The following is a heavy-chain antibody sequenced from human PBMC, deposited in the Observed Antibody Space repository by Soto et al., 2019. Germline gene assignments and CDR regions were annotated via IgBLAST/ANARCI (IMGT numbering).Heavy chain of an antibody. D-gene: IGHD3-22*01. CDR3: ASGAAFYYDTSRY. Sequence: QVELVESGGGVVQSGGSLRLSCAAPGFSFSINALHWIRQAPGEGLEWVAVMSPNGKNQYYADSVKGRFTISRDTSKSTLSLQMTSLRPEDTAVYYCASGAAFYYDTSRYWGQGTLVTVSS. J-gene: IGHJ4*02. CDR2: MSPNGKNQ. CDR1: GFSFSINA. V-gene: IGHV3-30*04.